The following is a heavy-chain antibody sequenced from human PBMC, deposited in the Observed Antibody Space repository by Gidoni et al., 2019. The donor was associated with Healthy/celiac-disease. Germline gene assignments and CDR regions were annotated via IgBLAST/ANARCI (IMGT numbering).Heavy chain of an antibody. V-gene: IGHV3-15*01. CDR2: IKSKTDGGTT. CDR1: GFTFSNAW. CDR3: TTDLIDTDLGESRYFDY. Sequence: EVQLVESGGGLVRPGGSLRLSCAASGFTFSNAWMSWVRQAPGKGLEWVGRIKSKTDGGTTDYAAPVKGRFTISRDDSKNTLYLQMNSLKTEDTAVYYCTTDLIDTDLGESRYFDYWGQGTLVTVSS. J-gene: IGHJ4*02. D-gene: IGHD3-16*01.